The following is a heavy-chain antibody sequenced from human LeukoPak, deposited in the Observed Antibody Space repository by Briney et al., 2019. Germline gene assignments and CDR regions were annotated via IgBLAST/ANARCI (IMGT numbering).Heavy chain of an antibody. V-gene: IGHV3-30*02. J-gene: IGHJ3*02. D-gene: IGHD6-19*01. CDR2: VRNDGTNE. CDR3: SFSWGYCSGPGGAFDI. CDR1: GFTFTKYG. Sequence: GDSLRLSCAASGFTFTKYGMHWVRQAPGKGLEWVAFVRNDGTNEHYAESVKGRFTISRDNSKNTLYLRMNSLRPEDTALYYCSFSWGYCSGPGGAFDIWGQGTMVTVSS.